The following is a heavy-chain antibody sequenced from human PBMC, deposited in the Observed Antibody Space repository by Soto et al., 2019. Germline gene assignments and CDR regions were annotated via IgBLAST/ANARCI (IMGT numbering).Heavy chain of an antibody. Sequence: GGSLRLSCAASGFTFSSYSMNWVRQAPGKGLEWVSSISGSGSGTYYADSVKGRFTISRDNSMNTLFLQMNSLRAEDTAVYYCAKDEGNTVVGASRGFDHWGQGTLVTVSS. D-gene: IGHD1-26*01. CDR3: AKDEGNTVVGASRGFDH. V-gene: IGHV3-23*01. J-gene: IGHJ4*02. CDR1: GFTFSSYS. CDR2: ISGSGSGT.